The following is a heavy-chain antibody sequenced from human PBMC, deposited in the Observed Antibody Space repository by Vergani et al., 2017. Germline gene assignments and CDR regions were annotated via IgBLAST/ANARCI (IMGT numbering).Heavy chain of an antibody. CDR1: GFTFSSYA. CDR2: ISGSGGST. J-gene: IGHJ4*02. V-gene: IGHV3-23*01. CDR3: ARWSSYYDFWSGYYRSNYFDY. D-gene: IGHD3-3*01. Sequence: EVQLLESGGGLVQPGGSLRLSCAASGFTFSSYAMSWVRQAPGKGLEWVSAISGSGGSTYYADSVKGRFTISRDKSKNTLYLQMNSLRAEDTAVYYCARWSSYYDFWSGYYRSNYFDYWGQGTLVTVSS.